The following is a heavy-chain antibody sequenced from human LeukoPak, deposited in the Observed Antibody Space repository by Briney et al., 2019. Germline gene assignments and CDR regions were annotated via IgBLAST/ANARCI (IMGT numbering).Heavy chain of an antibody. J-gene: IGHJ3*02. Sequence: SETLSLTCAVYGGSFSGYYWSWIRQPPGKGLEWIGEINHSGSTNYNPSLKSRVTISVDTSKNQFSLKLSSVTAADTAVYYCARDCSGGSCYGAFDIWGQGTMVTVSS. CDR2: INHSGST. CDR3: ARDCSGGSCYGAFDI. V-gene: IGHV4-34*01. CDR1: GGSFSGYY. D-gene: IGHD2-15*01.